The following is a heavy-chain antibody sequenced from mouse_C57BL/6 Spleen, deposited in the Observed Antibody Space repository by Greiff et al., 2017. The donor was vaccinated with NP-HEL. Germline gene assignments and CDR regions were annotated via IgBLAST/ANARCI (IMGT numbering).Heavy chain of an antibody. J-gene: IGHJ4*01. CDR1: GFTFSDYY. Sequence: EVMLVESEGGLVQPGSSMKLSCTASGFTFSDYYMAWVRQVPEKGLEWVANINYDGSSTYYLDSLKSRFIISRDNAKNILYLQMSSLKSEDTATYYCARSAVVANYYAMDYWGQGTSVTVSS. V-gene: IGHV5-16*01. CDR3: ARSAVVANYYAMDY. CDR2: INYDGSST. D-gene: IGHD1-1*01.